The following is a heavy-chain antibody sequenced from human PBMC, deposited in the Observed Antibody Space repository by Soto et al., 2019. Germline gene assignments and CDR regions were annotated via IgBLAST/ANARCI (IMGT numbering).Heavy chain of an antibody. CDR2: ISSSSSYI. Sequence: PGGSLRLSCAASGFTFSSYSMNGVRQAPGKGLEWVSSISSSSSYIYYADSVKGRFTISRDNAKNSLYLQMNSLRAEDTAVYYCARYCSGGSCYDNAFDIWGQGTMVTVSS. J-gene: IGHJ3*02. CDR1: GFTFSSYS. CDR3: ARYCSGGSCYDNAFDI. D-gene: IGHD2-15*01. V-gene: IGHV3-21*01.